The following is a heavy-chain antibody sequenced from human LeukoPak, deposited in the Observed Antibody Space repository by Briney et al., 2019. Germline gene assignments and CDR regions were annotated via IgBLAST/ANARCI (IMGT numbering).Heavy chain of an antibody. D-gene: IGHD3-10*01. Sequence: AGSLRLSCAASGCSLSFYCLNWVRQAAGKGLEWVSYISSSGITVFYADSVKGRFTISRDNAKNSLYLQMNSLRSEDTALYYCARDQYGSGDGYYMDRGGKGTTVTIS. CDR2: ISSSGITV. CDR3: ARDQYGSGDGYYMDR. CDR1: GCSLSFYC. V-gene: IGHV3-48*03. J-gene: IGHJ6*03.